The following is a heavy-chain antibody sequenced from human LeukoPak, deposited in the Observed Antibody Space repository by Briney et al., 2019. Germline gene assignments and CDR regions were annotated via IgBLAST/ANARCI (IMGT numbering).Heavy chain of an antibody. CDR3: ARNRYLRDWFDP. Sequence: GASVKVSCKASGYTFTGYDMHWVRQAPGQGLEWMGWINPNSGGTNYAQKFQGRVTMTRDTSISTAYMELSRLRSDDTAVCYCARNRYLRDWFDPWGQGTLVTVSS. D-gene: IGHD1-14*01. CDR2: INPNSGGT. CDR1: GYTFTGYD. J-gene: IGHJ5*02. V-gene: IGHV1-2*02.